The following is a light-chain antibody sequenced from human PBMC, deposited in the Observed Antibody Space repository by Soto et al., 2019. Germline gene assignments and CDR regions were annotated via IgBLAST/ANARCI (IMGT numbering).Light chain of an antibody. Sequence: QSALTQPASVSGSPGQSITISCTGTSSDVGGYNFVSWYQQHPGKVPKLMIYEVSNRPSGVSNRFSGSKSGNTASLTISGLQAEDEADYYCNSYTISATLVFGGGTKVTVL. J-gene: IGLJ3*02. CDR1: SSDVGGYNF. CDR3: NSYTISATLV. V-gene: IGLV2-14*01. CDR2: EVS.